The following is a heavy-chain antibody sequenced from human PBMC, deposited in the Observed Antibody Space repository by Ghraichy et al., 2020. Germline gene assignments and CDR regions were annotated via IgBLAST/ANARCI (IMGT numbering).Heavy chain of an antibody. V-gene: IGHV3-74*01. Sequence: GGSLRLSCVASGFTFSDYWMHWVRQAPGQGLVWVSHINPDGSTTAYADSVKGRFTISRDNAKNILYLQMNILRAEDTAVYYCARAMGSSKAVWGQGTTVSASS. D-gene: IGHD3-16*01. J-gene: IGHJ6*02. CDR2: INPDGSTT. CDR1: GFTFSDYW. CDR3: ARAMGSSKAV.